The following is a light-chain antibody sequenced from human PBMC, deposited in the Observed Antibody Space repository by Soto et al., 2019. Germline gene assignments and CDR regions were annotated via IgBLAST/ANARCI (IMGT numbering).Light chain of an antibody. CDR2: RNN. Sequence: QSVLTQPPSASGTPGQRVTISCSGSSSNIGRNYVYWYQQLPGTAPKLLIYRNNKRPSGAPDRFSGSKSGTSASLAISGLRSEDEADYYCAAWDDSLSVLYVFGTGTKVTVL. J-gene: IGLJ1*01. CDR3: AAWDDSLSVLYV. CDR1: SSNIGRNY. V-gene: IGLV1-47*01.